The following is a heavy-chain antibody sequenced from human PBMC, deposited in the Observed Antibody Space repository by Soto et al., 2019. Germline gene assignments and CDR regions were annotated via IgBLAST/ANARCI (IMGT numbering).Heavy chain of an antibody. CDR2: IFYIGST. CDR1: GGSVSGGDYY. Sequence: PSETLSLTCNVSGGSVSGGDYYWNWIRQPPGKGLEWIAYIFYIGSTNYNPSLKSRVTISVDTSRKQFSLRLSSVTAADTALYYCAKGRSYYYYYGVDVWGQGTTVTVSS. CDR3: AKGRSYYYYYGVDV. J-gene: IGHJ6*02. V-gene: IGHV4-61*08.